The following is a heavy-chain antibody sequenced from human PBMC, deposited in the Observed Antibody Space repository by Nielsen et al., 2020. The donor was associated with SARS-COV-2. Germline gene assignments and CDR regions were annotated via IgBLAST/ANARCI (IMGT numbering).Heavy chain of an antibody. CDR3: ARGKTNYYDSSGYPVGYFDL. CDR2: ISYDGSNK. D-gene: IGHD3-22*01. Sequence: WIRQPPGKGLEWVAVISYDGSNKYYADSVKGRFTISRDNAKNSLYLQMNSLRAEDTAVYYCARGKTNYYDSSGYPVGYFDLWGRGTWSPSPQ. V-gene: IGHV3-30-3*01. J-gene: IGHJ2*01.